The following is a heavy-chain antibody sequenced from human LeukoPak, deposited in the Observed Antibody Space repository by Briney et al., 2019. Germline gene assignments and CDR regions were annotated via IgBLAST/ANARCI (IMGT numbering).Heavy chain of an antibody. CDR2: INPSGGST. CDR1: GYTFTSYY. V-gene: IGHV1-46*01. CDR3: AREDPLEWLRPPVFDY. J-gene: IGHJ4*02. Sequence: GASVKVSCKASGYTFTSYYMHWVRQAPGQGLEWMGIINPSGGSTSYAQKFQGRVTMTRDMSTSTVYMELSSLRSEDTAVYYCAREDPLEWLRPPVFDYWGQGTLVTVSS. D-gene: IGHD5-12*01.